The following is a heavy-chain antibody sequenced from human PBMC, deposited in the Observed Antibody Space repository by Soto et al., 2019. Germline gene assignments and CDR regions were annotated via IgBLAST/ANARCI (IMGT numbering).Heavy chain of an antibody. CDR1: GGSISSAYYY. CDR2: IYDSGST. V-gene: IGHV4-30-4*01. Sequence: QVQLQESGPGLVKPSQTLSLTCTVSGGSISSAYYYWSWIRQPPGKGLEWIGHIYDSGSTYSNPPLQSQVTISMDTSKNQFSLKLSSVTAADTAVYYCARGPSGDKVDYWGQGTLVTVSS. CDR3: ARGPSGDKVDY. D-gene: IGHD7-27*01. J-gene: IGHJ4*02.